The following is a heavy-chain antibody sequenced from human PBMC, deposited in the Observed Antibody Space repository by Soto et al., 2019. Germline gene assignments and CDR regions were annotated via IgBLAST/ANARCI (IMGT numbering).Heavy chain of an antibody. J-gene: IGHJ6*02. Sequence: AGESLKISCKGSGYSFTIYWISWVLQMPWKGLEWMGRIDPSDSYTNYSPSFQGHVTISADKSISTAYLQWSSLKASDTAMYYCASRVMGSSWYFGMDVWGQGTTVTVSS. V-gene: IGHV5-10-1*01. CDR1: GYSFTIYW. D-gene: IGHD6-13*01. CDR2: IDPSDSYT. CDR3: ASRVMGSSWYFGMDV.